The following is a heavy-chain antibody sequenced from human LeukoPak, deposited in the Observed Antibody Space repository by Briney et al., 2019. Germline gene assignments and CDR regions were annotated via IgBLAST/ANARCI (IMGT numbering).Heavy chain of an antibody. J-gene: IGHJ4*02. CDR1: GFTFSSNY. V-gene: IGHV3-53*01. D-gene: IGHD2-21*01. Sequence: GGSLRLSCAASGFTFSSNYMSWVRQSPGKGLEWVSVVYKDGKMFYIDSVKGRFAISRDTSKNTVYLQMNNLRAEDTAVYYCASRHCSGGDCYFAGADPFDHWGQGTLVTVSS. CDR3: ASRHCSGGDCYFAGADPFDH. CDR2: VYKDGKM.